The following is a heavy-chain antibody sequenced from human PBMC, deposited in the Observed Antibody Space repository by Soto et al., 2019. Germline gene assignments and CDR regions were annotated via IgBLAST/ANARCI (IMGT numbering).Heavy chain of an antibody. D-gene: IGHD7-27*01. J-gene: IGHJ6*02. Sequence: QVQLQESGPGLMKPSETLSLTCTVSGGSISSYYWSWIRQPPGKGLEWIGYIYYSGSTNYNPSLKSRVTISVDTSKNQFSLKLSSVTAADTAVYYCARGVGTYGMDVWGQGTMVTVSS. V-gene: IGHV4-59*01. CDR2: IYYSGST. CDR1: GGSISSYY. CDR3: ARGVGTYGMDV.